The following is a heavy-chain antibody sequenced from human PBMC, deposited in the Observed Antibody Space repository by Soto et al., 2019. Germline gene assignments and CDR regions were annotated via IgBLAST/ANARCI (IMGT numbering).Heavy chain of an antibody. D-gene: IGHD3-10*01. CDR3: APHLWFGELYY. CDR2: ISGSGGST. V-gene: IGHV3-23*01. J-gene: IGHJ4*02. CDR1: GFTFSSYV. Sequence: EVQLLESGGDLVQPGGSLRLSCADSGFTFSSYVMSWVRQAPGKGLEWVSVISGSGGSTYYADSVKGRFTISRDNSKNTLYLQMNSLRAEDTAVYYCAPHLWFGELYYWGQGTLVTVSS.